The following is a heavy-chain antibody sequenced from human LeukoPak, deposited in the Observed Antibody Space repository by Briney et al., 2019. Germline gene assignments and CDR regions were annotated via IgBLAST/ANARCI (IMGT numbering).Heavy chain of an antibody. CDR2: IIHIFGTA. Sequence: ASVKVSCKASGGTFSSYAISWVRQAPGQGNEWMGRIIHIFGTANYAQKFQGRVTITTDESTSTAYMELSSLRSEDTAVYYCARSGGPSHRDTAMPYEGFDPWGQGTLVTVSS. D-gene: IGHD5-18*01. V-gene: IGHV1-69*05. J-gene: IGHJ5*02. CDR1: GGTFSSYA. CDR3: ARSGGPSHRDTAMPYEGFDP.